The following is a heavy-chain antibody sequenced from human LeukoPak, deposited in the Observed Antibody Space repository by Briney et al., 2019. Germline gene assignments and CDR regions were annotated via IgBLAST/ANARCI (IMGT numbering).Heavy chain of an antibody. CDR1: GFTFSSYS. D-gene: IGHD4-17*01. J-gene: IGHJ6*02. V-gene: IGHV3-48*01. CDR3: ARARTVTTLEFPNNYGTDV. Sequence: GGSLRLSCAASGFTFSSYSMNWVRQAPGKGLEWVSYISSSSSTIYYADSVKGRFTISRDNAKSSLYLQMNSLRAEDTAVYYCARARTVTTLEFPNNYGTDVWGLGTTVTVSS. CDR2: ISSSSSTI.